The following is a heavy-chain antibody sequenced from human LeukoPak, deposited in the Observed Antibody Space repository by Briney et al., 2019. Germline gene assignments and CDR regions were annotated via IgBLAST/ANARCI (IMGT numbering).Heavy chain of an antibody. J-gene: IGHJ5*02. D-gene: IGHD4-17*01. CDR2: IYPGDSDT. CDR3: ARLFVGAYGDYRRWFDP. Sequence: GESLKISCKGSGYTFTNYWIGWVRQMPGKGLEWMGIIYPGDSDTRYSPSFQGQVTISADKSISTAYLQWSSLKASDTAMYYCARLFVGAYGDYRRWFDPWGQGTLVTVSS. CDR1: GYTFTNYW. V-gene: IGHV5-51*01.